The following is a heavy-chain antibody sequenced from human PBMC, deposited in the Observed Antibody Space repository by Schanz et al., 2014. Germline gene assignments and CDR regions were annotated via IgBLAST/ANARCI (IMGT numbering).Heavy chain of an antibody. D-gene: IGHD2-2*01. CDR1: GFSLDIFA. Sequence: EVHLLESGGGLVEPGGSLRLSCATSGFSLDIFAVSWVRQAPGKGLEWVSSFNDGGVNKYYADSVKGRFTISRDNAKNSLFLQMNSLRAEDTAVYYCARAGYDADNWFDPWGQGTLVTVSS. J-gene: IGHJ5*02. V-gene: IGHV3-23*01. CDR3: ARAGYDADNWFDP. CDR2: FNDGGVNK.